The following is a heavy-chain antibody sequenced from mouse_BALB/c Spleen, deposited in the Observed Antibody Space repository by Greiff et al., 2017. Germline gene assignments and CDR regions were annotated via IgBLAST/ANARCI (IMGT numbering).Heavy chain of an antibody. D-gene: IGHD2-4*01. J-gene: IGHJ2*01. CDR3: ARFDYDVDSFDY. Sequence: QVQLKESGPELVKPGASVRISCKASGYTFTSYYIHWVKQRPGQGLEWIGWIYPGNVNTKYNEKFKGKATLTADKSSSTAYMQLSSLTSEDSAVYFCARFDYDVDSFDYWGQGTTLTVSS. V-gene: IGHV1S56*01. CDR1: GYTFTSYY. CDR2: IYPGNVNT.